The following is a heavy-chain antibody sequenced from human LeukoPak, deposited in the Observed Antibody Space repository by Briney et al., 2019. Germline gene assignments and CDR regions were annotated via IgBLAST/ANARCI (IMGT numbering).Heavy chain of an antibody. J-gene: IGHJ4*02. CDR3: AKGQDVLRFLEWLFPPVDY. CDR1: GFTFSSYA. D-gene: IGHD3-3*01. CDR2: ISYDGSNK. Sequence: GGSLRLSCAASGFTFSSYAMHWVRQAPGKGLEWVADISYDGSNKYYADSVKGRFTISRDNSKNTLYLQMNSLRAEDTAVYYCAKGQDVLRFLEWLFPPVDYWGQGTLVTVSS. V-gene: IGHV3-30-3*01.